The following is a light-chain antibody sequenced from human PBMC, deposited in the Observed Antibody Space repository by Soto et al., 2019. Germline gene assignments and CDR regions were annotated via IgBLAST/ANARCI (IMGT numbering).Light chain of an antibody. CDR3: QQYNSYSWT. CDR1: QSISNW. J-gene: IGKJ1*01. CDR2: KAS. Sequence: DIQMTQSPSTLSASVGDRVTITCRASQSISNWLAWYQQKPGTAPKLLIYKASTLESGVPSRISGSGSGTEFTLTISRLQHDDFASYYWQQYNSYSWTFGQGTKVEIK. V-gene: IGKV1-5*03.